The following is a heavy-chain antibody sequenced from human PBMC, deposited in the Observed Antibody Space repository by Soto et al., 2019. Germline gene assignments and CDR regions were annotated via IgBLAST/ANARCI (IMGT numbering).Heavy chain of an antibody. J-gene: IGHJ4*02. CDR2: INHSGST. D-gene: IGHD3-10*01. V-gene: IGHV4-34*01. CDR1: GGSFSGYY. Sequence: QVQLQQWGAGLLKPSETLSLTCAVYGGSFSGYYWSWIRQPPGKGLEWIGEINHSGSTNYNPSLKSRVTISVDTSKNQFSLKLSSVTAADTAVYYCARGLPRLLWFGELLNWGQGTLVTVSS. CDR3: ARGLPRLLWFGELLN.